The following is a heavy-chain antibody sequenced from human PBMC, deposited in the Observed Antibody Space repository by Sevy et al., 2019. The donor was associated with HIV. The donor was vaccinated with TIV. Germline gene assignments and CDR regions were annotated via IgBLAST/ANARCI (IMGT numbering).Heavy chain of an antibody. J-gene: IGHJ6*02. CDR1: GFTFSSYW. CDR3: ARVRCSSTSCFIYHYYYGMDV. Sequence: GGSLRLSCAASGFTFSSYWMSWVRQAPGKGLEWVANIKQDGSEKYYVDSVKGRFTISRDNARNSLYLQMNSLRAEDTAVYYCARVRCSSTSCFIYHYYYGMDVWGQGTTVTVSS. V-gene: IGHV3-7*01. D-gene: IGHD2-2*01. CDR2: IKQDGSEK.